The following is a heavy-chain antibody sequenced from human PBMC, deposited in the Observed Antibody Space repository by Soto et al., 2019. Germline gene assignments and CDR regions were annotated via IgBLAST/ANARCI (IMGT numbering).Heavy chain of an antibody. V-gene: IGHV3-30*18. CDR1: GFTFSSYG. D-gene: IGHD2-2*03. J-gene: IGHJ4*02. Sequence: GGSLRLSCAASGFTFSSYGMHWVRQAPGKGLEWVAVISYDGSNKYYADSVKGRFTISRDNSKNTLYLQMNSLRAEDTAVYYCAKDQVFGYCSSTSCRTPPDYWGQGTLVTVSS. CDR3: AKDQVFGYCSSTSCRTPPDY. CDR2: ISYDGSNK.